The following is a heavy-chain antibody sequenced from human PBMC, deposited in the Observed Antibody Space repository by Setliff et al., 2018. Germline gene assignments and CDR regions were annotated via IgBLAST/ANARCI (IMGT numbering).Heavy chain of an antibody. Sequence: GESLKISCAASGFTFSTYRMHWVRQAPGKGLEWVAVIWDDGGNKYHADSVKGRFTVSRDNSKNTLYLQMNSLRVEDTAVYYCVTDPPFSGWSFDSWGQGTLVTVSS. CDR2: IWDDGGNK. CDR1: GFTFSTYR. J-gene: IGHJ4*02. V-gene: IGHV3-33*08. D-gene: IGHD6-19*01. CDR3: VTDPPFSGWSFDS.